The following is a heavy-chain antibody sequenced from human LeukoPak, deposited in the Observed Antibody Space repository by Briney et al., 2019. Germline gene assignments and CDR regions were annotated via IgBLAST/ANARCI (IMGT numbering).Heavy chain of an antibody. CDR3: AITGGLQSAHDAFDI. CDR1: GFTFSNYA. V-gene: IGHV3-23*01. CDR2: ITGSGGNT. D-gene: IGHD4-11*01. Sequence: GASLRLSCAASGFTFSNYAMSWVRQAPGKGLEWVSAITGSGGNTYYADSVKGRFTISRDNSKNTVFLQMNSLRAEDTAVYYCAITGGLQSAHDAFDIWGQGTMVTVSS. J-gene: IGHJ3*02.